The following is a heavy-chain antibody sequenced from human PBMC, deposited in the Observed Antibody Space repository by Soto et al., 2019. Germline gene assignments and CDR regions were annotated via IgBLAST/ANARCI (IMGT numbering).Heavy chain of an antibody. J-gene: IGHJ4*02. D-gene: IGHD2-21*01. CDR3: PKDDLRVVGPNNYFAH. V-gene: IGHV3-23*01. CDR1: GFTFSGFA. CDR2: ISASGGSA. Sequence: EVQLLESGGGLVQPGESLRLSCAASGFTFSGFAMNWVRRAPGKGLEWVATISASGGSAYYADSVKGHLTISRDNSKNTLYLQIASLRAHDSATYYCPKDDLRVVGPNNYFAHWGPGTLVPVSS.